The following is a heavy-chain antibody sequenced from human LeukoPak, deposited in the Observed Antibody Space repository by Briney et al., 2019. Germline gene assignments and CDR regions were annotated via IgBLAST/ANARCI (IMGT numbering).Heavy chain of an antibody. D-gene: IGHD2-2*01. Sequence: SQTLSLTCTVSGGSISSGGYYWSWIRQHPGKGLEWIGYIYYSGSTYYNPSLKSRVTISVDTSKNQFSLKLSSVTAADTAVYYCARLVVPAAARFDYCGQGTLVTVSS. CDR3: ARLVVPAAARFDY. CDR1: GGSISSGGYY. J-gene: IGHJ4*02. V-gene: IGHV4-31*03. CDR2: IYYSGST.